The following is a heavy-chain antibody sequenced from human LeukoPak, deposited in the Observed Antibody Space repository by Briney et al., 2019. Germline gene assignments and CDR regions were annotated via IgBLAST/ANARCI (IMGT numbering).Heavy chain of an antibody. J-gene: IGHJ6*03. V-gene: IGHV3-30*02. Sequence: GGSLRLSCAASGFTFSTYGIHWVRQAPGKGLEWVAFIRYDGTDKWYADSVKGRFTISRDNSKNMLYLQMNSLRAEDTAVYHCAKDRDYGDYPSAYYYYMDVWGKGTTVTVSS. CDR3: AKDRDYGDYPSAYYYYMDV. CDR1: GFTFSTYG. D-gene: IGHD4-17*01. CDR2: IRYDGTDK.